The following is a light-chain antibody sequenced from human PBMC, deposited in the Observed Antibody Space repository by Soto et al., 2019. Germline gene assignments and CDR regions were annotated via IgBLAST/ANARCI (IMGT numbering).Light chain of an antibody. J-gene: IGKJ2*01. Sequence: DIHMTQSPSSVSASVGDRVTITCRASQGITSWLVWYQQKPGKAPKLLIYAASSLQSGVPSRFSGSGSGTDFSLTISSLQPEDFATHYCQQTDSFPYTFGRGTKVEIK. CDR3: QQTDSFPYT. CDR2: AAS. V-gene: IGKV1-12*01. CDR1: QGITSW.